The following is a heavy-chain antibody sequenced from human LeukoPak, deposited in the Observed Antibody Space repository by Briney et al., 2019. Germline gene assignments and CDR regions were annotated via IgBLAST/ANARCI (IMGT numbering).Heavy chain of an antibody. CDR2: IYTSGST. V-gene: IGHV4-61*02. J-gene: IGHJ5*02. Sequence: SETLSLTCTVSGGSISSGSYYWSWIRQPAGKGLEWIGRIYTSGSTNYNPSLKSRVTISVDTSKNQFSLKLGPVTAADTAVYYCARDGPALDPWGQGTLVTVSS. CDR3: ARDGPALDP. CDR1: GGSISSGSYY.